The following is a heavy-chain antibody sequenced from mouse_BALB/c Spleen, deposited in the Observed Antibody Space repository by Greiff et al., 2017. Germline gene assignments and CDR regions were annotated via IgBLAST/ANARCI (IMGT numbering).Heavy chain of an antibody. CDR3: ARGPTLYY. V-gene: IGHV1-39*01. Sequence: VQLQQTGPELVKPGASVKISCKASGYSFTDYIMLWVKQSHGKSLEWIGNINPYYGSTSYNLKFKGKATLTVDKSSSTAYMQLNSLTSEDSAVYYCARGPTLYYWGQGTTLTVSS. J-gene: IGHJ2*01. CDR2: INPYYGST. CDR1: GYSFTDYI.